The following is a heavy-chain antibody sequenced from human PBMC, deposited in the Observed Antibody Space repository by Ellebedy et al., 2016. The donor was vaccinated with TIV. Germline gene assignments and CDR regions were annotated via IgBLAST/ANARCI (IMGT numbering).Heavy chain of an antibody. CDR2: INHSGST. V-gene: IGHV4-34*01. Sequence: MPSETLSLTCTVSGGSISTYYWSWIRQPPGKGLEWIGEINHSGSTNYNPSLKSRVTISVDRSKNQFSLKLSSVTAADTAVYYCARVRGYNYAFDIWGQGTMVTVSS. D-gene: IGHD1-1*01. CDR1: GGSISTYY. CDR3: ARVRGYNYAFDI. J-gene: IGHJ3*02.